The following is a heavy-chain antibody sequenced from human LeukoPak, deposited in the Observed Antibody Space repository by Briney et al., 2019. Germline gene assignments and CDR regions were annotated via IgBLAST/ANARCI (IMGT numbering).Heavy chain of an antibody. CDR1: GFTFDDYA. CDR3: AKATGRYYYDSTAGY. J-gene: IGHJ4*02. Sequence: PGRSLRLSYAASGFTFDDYAMHWVRQAPGKGLEWVSGISWNSGSIGYADSVKGRFTISRDNAKNSLYLQMNSLRAEDTALYYCAKATGRYYYDSTAGYWGQGTLVTVSS. V-gene: IGHV3-9*01. D-gene: IGHD3-22*01. CDR2: ISWNSGSI.